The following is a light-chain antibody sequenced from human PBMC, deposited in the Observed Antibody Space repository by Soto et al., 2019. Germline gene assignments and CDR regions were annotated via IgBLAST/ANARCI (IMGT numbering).Light chain of an antibody. CDR2: ATS. CDR1: QGIRGD. V-gene: IGKV1-6*01. CDR3: IQDFISPLT. Sequence: AIQMTQSPSSLSASLGDRVTITCRASQGIRGDLGWYQQKPGKAPKLPISATSTLQSGVPSRFSGRGSGTNFTLTISSLQPEDFATYYCIQDFISPLTVGQGAKVDIK. J-gene: IGKJ1*01.